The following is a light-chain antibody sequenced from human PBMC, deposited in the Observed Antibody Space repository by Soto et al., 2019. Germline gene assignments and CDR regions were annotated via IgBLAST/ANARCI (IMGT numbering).Light chain of an antibody. V-gene: IGLV2-23*01. CDR2: DDT. CDR3: CLYVGGRTYV. Sequence: SALTQPASVSWSPGQSITISCTGTVGLVSWYQQHPGKVPKLIIYDDTKRPSGVSSRFSGSKSGNTASLTISGLQNEDEADYSCCLYVGGRTYVFGTGTKGTVL. J-gene: IGLJ1*01. CDR1: VGL.